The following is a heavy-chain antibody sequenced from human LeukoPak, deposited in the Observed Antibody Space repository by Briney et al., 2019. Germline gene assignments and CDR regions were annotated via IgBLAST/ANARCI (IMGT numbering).Heavy chain of an antibody. D-gene: IGHD3-9*01. Sequence: ASVKVSCKASGYTFTSYGISWVRQAPGQGLEWMGWISPYNGNTNYAQKLQGRVTMTTDTSTSTAYMELRSLRSDDTAVYYCAREVFPQRHYDILTGYYGARYYYYGMDVWGQGTTVTVSS. CDR1: GYTFTSYG. CDR3: AREVFPQRHYDILTGYYGARYYYYGMDV. CDR2: ISPYNGNT. V-gene: IGHV1-18*01. J-gene: IGHJ6*02.